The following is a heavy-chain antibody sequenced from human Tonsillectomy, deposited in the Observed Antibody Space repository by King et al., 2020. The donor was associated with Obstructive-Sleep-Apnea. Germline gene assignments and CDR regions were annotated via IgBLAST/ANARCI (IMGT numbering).Heavy chain of an antibody. CDR1: GGSISSSSYY. J-gene: IGHJ3*02. CDR3: ARPGTTVTPRAFDI. D-gene: IGHD4-17*01. V-gene: IGHV4-39*01. Sequence: LQLQESGPGLVKPSETLSLTCTVSGGSISSSSYYWGWIRQPPVKGLEWIGSIYYSGSTYYNPSLKSRVTISIDTSKNQFSLKLSSVTAADSAIYYCARPGTTVTPRAFDIWGQGTLVTVSS. CDR2: IYYSGST.